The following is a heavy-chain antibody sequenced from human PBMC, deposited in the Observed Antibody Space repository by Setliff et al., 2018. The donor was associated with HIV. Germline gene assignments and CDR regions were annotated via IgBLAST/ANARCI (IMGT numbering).Heavy chain of an antibody. CDR1: GGSISSYSYY. CDR3: ARDPQLVAAESRRRYYYGLDL. Sequence: SETLSLTCTVSGGSISSYSYYWGWIRQPPGKGLEWIGSIYSSGNTYYNPSLKSRVTISVDTPRNQFSLKLSSVTAADTAVYYCARDPQLVAAESRRRYYYGLDLWGQGTTVTVSS. V-gene: IGHV4-39*02. CDR2: IYSSGNT. J-gene: IGHJ6*02. D-gene: IGHD2-15*01.